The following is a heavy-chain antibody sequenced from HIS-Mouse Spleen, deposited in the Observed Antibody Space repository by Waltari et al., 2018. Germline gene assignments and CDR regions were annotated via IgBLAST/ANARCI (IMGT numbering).Heavy chain of an antibody. J-gene: IGHJ2*01. D-gene: IGHD6-13*01. CDR3: AREIPYSSSWYDWYFDL. CDR2: IYYSGGT. CDR1: GGSISSSSYY. Sequence: QLQLQESGPGLVKPSETLSLTCTVSGGSISSSSYYWGWIRQPPGKGLGWIGSIYYSGGTYDAPALKSGVTMSVDTSKNQFSLKLSAGTAAGTAVYYCAREIPYSSSWYDWYFDLWGRGTLVTVSS. V-gene: IGHV4-39*07.